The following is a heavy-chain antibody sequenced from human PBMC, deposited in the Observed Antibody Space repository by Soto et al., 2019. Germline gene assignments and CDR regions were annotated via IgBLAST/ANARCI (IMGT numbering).Heavy chain of an antibody. CDR2: IYYSGST. D-gene: IGHD6-13*01. J-gene: IGHJ4*02. CDR3: ARVFNSHFDY. Sequence: QVQLQESGPGLVKPSETLSLTCTVSGGSMSSYYWSWIRQPPGKGLEWIGYIYYSGSTNYKPSPKSRVTISVDTSKNQFSLRLSSVTAADTAVYYCARVFNSHFDYWGQGILVTVSS. V-gene: IGHV4-59*01. CDR1: GGSMSSYY.